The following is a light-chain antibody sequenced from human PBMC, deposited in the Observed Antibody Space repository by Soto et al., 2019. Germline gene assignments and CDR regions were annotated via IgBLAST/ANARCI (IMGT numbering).Light chain of an antibody. CDR1: QSISTF. CDR2: AAS. V-gene: IGKV1-39*01. J-gene: IGKJ1*01. Sequence: DIQMTQSPSSLSASVGDRVSVTCRAGQSISTFLNWYQQRPAEAPKLLIYAASSLQSGVPSRFSGSGSGADFTLTIGSLQPEDFATYYCQQSYTTPRTFGQGTKVEVK. CDR3: QQSYTTPRT.